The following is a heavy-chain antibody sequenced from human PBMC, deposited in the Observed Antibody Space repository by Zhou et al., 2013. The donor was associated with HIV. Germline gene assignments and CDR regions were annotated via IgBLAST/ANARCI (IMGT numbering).Heavy chain of an antibody. V-gene: IGHV1-18*01. Sequence: QVRLVQSGDEVKKPGASVKVSCKTTGYTFTSFGISWVRRAPGQGLEWMGWISSYRGYTNYAQKLQGRVTVTTDTSTNTAYMELRSLRSDDTAVYYCARALSATWIGGGFFYMDVWGKGTTVTVS. CDR2: ISSYRGYT. CDR1: GYTFTSFG. J-gene: IGHJ6*03. CDR3: ARALSATWIGGGFFYMDV. D-gene: IGHD6-25*01.